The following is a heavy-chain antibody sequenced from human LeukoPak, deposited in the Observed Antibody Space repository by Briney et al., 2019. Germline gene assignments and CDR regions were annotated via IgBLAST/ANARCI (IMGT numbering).Heavy chain of an antibody. CDR1: GFTFDDYA. V-gene: IGHV3-43*02. CDR2: ISGDGGST. D-gene: IGHD2-21*02. J-gene: IGHJ4*01. Sequence: PGGSLRLSCAASGFTFDDYAMHWVRQVPGRGLEWVSLISGDGGSTYYADSVKGRFTISRDNSKNSLFLQMNSLRAEDTALYYCAKDELCGGDCYTFDYWGHGALVTVSS. CDR3: AKDELCGGDCYTFDY.